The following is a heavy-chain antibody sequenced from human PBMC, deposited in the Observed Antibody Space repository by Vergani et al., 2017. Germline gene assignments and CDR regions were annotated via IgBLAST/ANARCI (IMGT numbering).Heavy chain of an antibody. CDR3: ASGKYYSDSTSHFRGRYFDV. V-gene: IGHV4-39*01. D-gene: IGHD3-16*01. CDR1: GDSIISRSYY. CDR2: IYNSGKG. Sequence: QMQLHESFPVLVTASETLSLTCTVSGDSIISRSYYWGWIRQPPGKGLEWIGSIYNSGKGDSSSSLKRRVTISADTSKNQFSLRLTSVTAADTAVYYCASGKYYSDSTSHFRGRYFDVWGRGTLVTVPS. J-gene: IGHJ2*01.